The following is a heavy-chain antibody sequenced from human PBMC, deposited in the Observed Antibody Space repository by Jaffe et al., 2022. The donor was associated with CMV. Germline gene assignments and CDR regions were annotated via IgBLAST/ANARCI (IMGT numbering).Heavy chain of an antibody. V-gene: IGHV4-59*01. Sequence: QVQLQESGPGLVKPSETLSLTCTVSGGSINSYYWSWIRQPPGKGLEWIGYIYYSGSTNYNPSLKSRVTISLDTSKNQFSLKLRSLTAADTAVYYCARVRIPPRSYSTSYHGMDVWGRGTTVTVSS. CDR3: ARVRIPPRSYSTSYHGMDV. CDR2: IYYSGST. J-gene: IGHJ6*02. CDR1: GGSINSYY. D-gene: IGHD2-15*01.